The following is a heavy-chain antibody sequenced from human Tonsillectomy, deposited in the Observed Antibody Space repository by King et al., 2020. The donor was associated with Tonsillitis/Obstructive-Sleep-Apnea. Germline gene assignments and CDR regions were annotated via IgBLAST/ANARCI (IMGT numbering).Heavy chain of an antibody. CDR1: GGSLSDFY. D-gene: IGHD3-16*01. V-gene: IGHV4-34*01. CDR3: ARSEGDMITFGGQFYFAY. Sequence: HVQLQQWGAGLLKPSETLSLTCAVYGGSLSDFYWSWIRLPPGRGLEWIGKINHAGDTNYNPSLKRRVTISLDTSQNQFSLRLSSVTAADTAVYYCARSEGDMITFGGQFYFAYWGQGALVTVSS. J-gene: IGHJ4*02. CDR2: INHAGDT.